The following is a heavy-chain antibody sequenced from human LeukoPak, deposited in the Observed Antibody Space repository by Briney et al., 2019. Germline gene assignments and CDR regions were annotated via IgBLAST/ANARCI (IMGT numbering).Heavy chain of an antibody. CDR3: ARRRGIAAAMFDP. CDR1: GGSISSYY. J-gene: IGHJ5*02. CDR2: IYYSGST. Sequence: SETLSLTCTVSGGSISSYYWSWIRQPLGKGLEWIGYIYYSGSTNYNPSLKSRVTISVDTSKNQFSLKLSSVTAADTAVYYCARRRGIAAAMFDPWGQGTLVTVSS. V-gene: IGHV4-59*08. D-gene: IGHD6-13*01.